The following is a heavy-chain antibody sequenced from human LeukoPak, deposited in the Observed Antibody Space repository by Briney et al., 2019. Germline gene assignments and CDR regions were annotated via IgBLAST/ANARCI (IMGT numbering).Heavy chain of an antibody. D-gene: IGHD1-26*01. CDR1: GFTVITNY. CDR3: ARISGSHPYLDS. J-gene: IGHJ4*02. V-gene: IGHV3-53*01. CDR2: IYSGGST. Sequence: GGSLRLSCAASGFTVITNYMTWVRQAPGKGLECFSVIYSGGSTYYADSVKGRFTISRDNSRNTLYLQMNSLGAEDTAVYSCARISGSHPYLDSWGEGTLVTVS.